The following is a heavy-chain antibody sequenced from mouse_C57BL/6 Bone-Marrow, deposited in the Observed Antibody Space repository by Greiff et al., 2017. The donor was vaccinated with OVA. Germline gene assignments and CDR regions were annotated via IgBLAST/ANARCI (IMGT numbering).Heavy chain of an antibody. CDR3: ARHDYDAGFAY. V-gene: IGHV3-6*01. CDR1: GYSITSGYY. J-gene: IGHJ3*01. D-gene: IGHD2-4*01. CDR2: ISYDGSN. Sequence: EESGPGLVKPSQSLSLTCSVTGYSITSGYYWNWIRQFPGNKLEWMGYISYDGSNNYNPSLKNRISITRDTSKNQFFLKLNSVTTEDTATYYCARHDYDAGFAYWGQGTLVTVSA.